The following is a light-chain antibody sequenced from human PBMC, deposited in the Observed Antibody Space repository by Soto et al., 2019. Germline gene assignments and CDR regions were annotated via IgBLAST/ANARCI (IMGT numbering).Light chain of an antibody. Sequence: DIVMTQSPATLSVSPGERATLSCRASQSVSSNLAWYQQKPGQAPRLLVYGASTRATGIPARFSGSGSGTEFILTISSLQSEDFALYYCQQYNNYPSFTFGPGTKVDIK. J-gene: IGKJ3*01. V-gene: IGKV3-15*01. CDR2: GAS. CDR3: QQYNNYPSFT. CDR1: QSVSSN.